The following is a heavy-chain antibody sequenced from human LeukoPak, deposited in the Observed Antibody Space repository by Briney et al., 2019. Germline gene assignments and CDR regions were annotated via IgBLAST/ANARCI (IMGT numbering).Heavy chain of an antibody. CDR3: ARLPVTTSPRPLFSFDI. V-gene: IGHV3-53*04. Sequence: GGSLRLSCAASGFTFSSYAMSWVRQAPGKGLEWVSVIYSGGSTYYADSVKGRFTISRHNSKNTLYLQMNSLRAEDTAVYYCARLPVTTSPRPLFSFDIWGQGTMVTVSS. D-gene: IGHD4-11*01. J-gene: IGHJ3*02. CDR1: GFTFSSYA. CDR2: IYSGGST.